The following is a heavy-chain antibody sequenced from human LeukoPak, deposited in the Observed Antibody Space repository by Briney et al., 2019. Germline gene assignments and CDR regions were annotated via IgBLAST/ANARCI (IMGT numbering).Heavy chain of an antibody. CDR2: ISTYNGNT. V-gene: IGHV1-18*01. Sequence: GASVKVSCKASGYTFTNFGISWVRQAPGQGLEWMGWISTYNGNTDYAQNLQGRVTMTTDTSTTTAYMELGSLRSDDTAVYYCARGGSSGWYRTDAFDIWGQGTMVYISS. D-gene: IGHD6-19*01. CDR3: ARGGSSGWYRTDAFDI. J-gene: IGHJ3*02. CDR1: GYTFTNFG.